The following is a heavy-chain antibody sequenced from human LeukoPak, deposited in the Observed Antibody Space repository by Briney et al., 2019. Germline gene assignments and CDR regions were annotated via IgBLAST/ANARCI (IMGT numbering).Heavy chain of an antibody. CDR2: IIPIFGTA. D-gene: IGHD6-19*01. V-gene: IGHV1-69*06. Sequence: ASVKVSCKASGGTFSSYAISWVRQAPGQGLEWMGGIIPIFGTANYAQKFQGRVTITADKSTSTAYMGLSSLRSEDTAVYYCARGSGAVAGTRFDYWGQGTLVTVSS. J-gene: IGHJ4*02. CDR1: GGTFSSYA. CDR3: ARGSGAVAGTRFDY.